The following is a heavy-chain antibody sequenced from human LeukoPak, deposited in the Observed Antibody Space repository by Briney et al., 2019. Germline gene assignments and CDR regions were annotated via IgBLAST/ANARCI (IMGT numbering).Heavy chain of an antibody. CDR3: AKVFVLMRGTPENWFDP. D-gene: IGHD1-14*01. Sequence: GGSLRLSCAASGFTFSNYAIHWVRQVPGKGLEWEAVISDQGSEKNYADSGRGRFTISRDNSMDTLYLQMNSLRDEDTAIYFCAKVFVLMRGTPENWFDPWGQGTLVTVSS. CDR2: ISDQGSEK. J-gene: IGHJ5*02. CDR1: GFTFSNYA. V-gene: IGHV3-30*18.